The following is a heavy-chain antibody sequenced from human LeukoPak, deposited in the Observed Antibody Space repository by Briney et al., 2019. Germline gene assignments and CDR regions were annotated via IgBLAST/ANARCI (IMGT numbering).Heavy chain of an antibody. CDR1: GFTFSSYS. Sequence: GGSLRLSCAASGFTFSSYSMNWVRQAPGKGLEWVSSISSSSSYIYYADSVKGRFTISRDNAKNSLYLQMNSLRAEDTTVYYCARALGLRGSYWGQGTLVTVSS. CDR3: ARALGLRGSY. CDR2: ISSSSSYI. D-gene: IGHD4-17*01. J-gene: IGHJ4*02. V-gene: IGHV3-21*01.